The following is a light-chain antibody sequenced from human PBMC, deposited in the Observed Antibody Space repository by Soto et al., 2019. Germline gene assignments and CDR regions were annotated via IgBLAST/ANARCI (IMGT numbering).Light chain of an antibody. J-gene: IGLJ2*01. CDR1: SSDVGGYNY. CDR3: SSFTGTSALIL. CDR2: EVS. V-gene: IGLV2-14*01. Sequence: QSALTQPASVSGSPGQSITISCTGTSSDVGGYNYVSWYQQHPGKAPKLIIYEVSNRPSGVSNRFSGSKSGNTASLTISGLQAEDEADYFCSSFTGTSALILFGGGTKLTVL.